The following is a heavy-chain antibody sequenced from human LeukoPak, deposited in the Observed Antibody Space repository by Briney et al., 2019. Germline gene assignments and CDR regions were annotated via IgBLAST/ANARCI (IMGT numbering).Heavy chain of an antibody. CDR2: ISGSGTST. Sequence: GGSLRLSCAASGFTFSNYDMGWVRQAPGEGLEWVSTISGSGTSTYYTDSVKGRFTISRDNPKNAQYLQMNSLRAEDTAVYYCAKAIAATGLWWIFDYWGQGTLVTVSS. CDR3: AKAIAATGLWWIFDY. CDR1: GFTFSNYD. V-gene: IGHV3-23*01. D-gene: IGHD6-13*01. J-gene: IGHJ4*02.